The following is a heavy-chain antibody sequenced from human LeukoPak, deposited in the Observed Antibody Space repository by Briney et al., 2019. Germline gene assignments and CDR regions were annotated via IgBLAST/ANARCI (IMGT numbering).Heavy chain of an antibody. J-gene: IGHJ6*03. CDR1: GGSISSYY. V-gene: IGHV4-59*01. CDR3: ARGSGYDYYYYYYMDV. Sequence: PSETLPLTCTVSGGSISSYYWSWIRQPPGKGLEGIGYIYYSGSTNYNPSLKSRVTISVDTSKNQFSLKLSSVTAADTAVYHCARGSGYDYYYYYYMDVWGKGTTVTVSS. D-gene: IGHD5-12*01. CDR2: IYYSGST.